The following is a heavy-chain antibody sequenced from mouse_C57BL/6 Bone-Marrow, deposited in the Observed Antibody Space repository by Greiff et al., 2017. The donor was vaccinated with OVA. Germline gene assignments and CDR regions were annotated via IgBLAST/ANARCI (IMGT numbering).Heavy chain of an antibody. CDR2: INPNYGTT. Sequence: VQLKESGPELVKPGASVKISCKASGYSFTDYNMNWVKQSNGKSLEWIGVINPNYGTTSYNQKFKGKATLTVDQSSSTAYMQLNSLTSEDSAVYYCARITTVVGDFDNWGQGTTLTVSS. CDR3: ARITTVVGDFDN. J-gene: IGHJ2*01. D-gene: IGHD1-1*01. V-gene: IGHV1-39*01. CDR1: GYSFTDYN.